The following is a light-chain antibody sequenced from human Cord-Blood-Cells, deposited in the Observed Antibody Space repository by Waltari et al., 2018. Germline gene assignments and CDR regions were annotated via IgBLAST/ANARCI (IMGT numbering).Light chain of an antibody. CDR1: RGHSSYA. CDR3: QTWGTGPV. V-gene: IGLV4-69*01. CDR2: LNSDGSH. Sequence: QLVLTQSPSASASLGAPVKLTCTLSRGHSSYAIAWHQQQPEKGPRYLMKLNSDGSHSKGDGIPDRFSGSSSGAERYLTISSLQSEDEADYYCQTWGTGPVFGGGTKLTVL. J-gene: IGLJ2*01.